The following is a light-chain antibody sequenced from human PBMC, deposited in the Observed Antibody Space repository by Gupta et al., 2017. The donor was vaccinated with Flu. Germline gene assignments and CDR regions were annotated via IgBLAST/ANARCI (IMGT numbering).Light chain of an antibody. CDR3: QEYNSYWA. CDR2: KAS. CDR1: QSISSW. Sequence: TLSASVGDRVTITCRASQSISSWLSWYQQKPGKAPKLLIYKASSLESGVPSRFSGSGFGTEFTLTISRLQPDDFATYYCQEYNSYWAFGQGTKVEIK. V-gene: IGKV1-5*03. J-gene: IGKJ1*01.